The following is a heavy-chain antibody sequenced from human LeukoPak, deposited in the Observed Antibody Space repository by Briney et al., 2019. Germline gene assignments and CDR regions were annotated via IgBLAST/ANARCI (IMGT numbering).Heavy chain of an antibody. CDR2: IYTSGST. CDR1: GGSISSYY. D-gene: IGHD3-22*01. V-gene: IGHV4-4*07. Sequence: SETLSLTCTVSGGSISSYYWSWIRQPAGKGLEWIGRIYTSGSTNYNPSLKSRVTMSVDTSKNQFSLKLSSVTAADTAVYYCARGTDDSSGYYGDFDYWGQGTLVTVSS. J-gene: IGHJ4*02. CDR3: ARGTDDSSGYYGDFDY.